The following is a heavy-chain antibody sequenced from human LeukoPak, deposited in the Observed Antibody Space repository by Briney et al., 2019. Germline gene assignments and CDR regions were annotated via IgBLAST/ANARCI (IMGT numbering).Heavy chain of an antibody. CDR2: INAGNGNT. Sequence: ASVKVSCKASGYTFTSYAMHWVRQAPGQRVEWMGWINAGNGNTKYPQKFQGRVTITRDTSASTAYMELSSLRSEDTAVYYCARDPTISEDDFDIWGQGTMVTVSS. V-gene: IGHV1-3*01. J-gene: IGHJ3*02. CDR1: GYTFTSYA. CDR3: ARDPTISEDDFDI. D-gene: IGHD3-9*01.